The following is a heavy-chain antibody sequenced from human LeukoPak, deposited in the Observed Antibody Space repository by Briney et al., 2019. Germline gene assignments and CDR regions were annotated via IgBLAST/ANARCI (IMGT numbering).Heavy chain of an antibody. CDR2: IWYDGSDK. D-gene: IGHD2-15*01. V-gene: IGHV3-33*01. CDR1: GFTFSSYG. CDR3: ARGPYCSGGSCYSGLVDY. J-gene: IGHJ4*02. Sequence: GGSLRLSCAASGFTFSSYGMHWVRQAPGKGLEWVALIWYDGSDKPYADSVKGRFTISRDNSRNTLYLRMNSLRAEDTAVYYCARGPYCSGGSCYSGLVDYWGQGTLVTVSS.